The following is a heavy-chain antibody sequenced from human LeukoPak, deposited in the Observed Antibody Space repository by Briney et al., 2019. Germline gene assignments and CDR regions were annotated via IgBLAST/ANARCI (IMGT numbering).Heavy chain of an antibody. CDR2: KRYDGSNK. Sequence: PGGSLRLSCAASGFTFSSYGMHWVRQAPGKGLEWVAFKRYDGSNKYYADSVKGRFTISRDNSKNTLYLQMNSLRAEDTAVYYCAKGNSSSWPLYPFDYWGQGTLVTVSS. V-gene: IGHV3-30*02. J-gene: IGHJ4*02. D-gene: IGHD6-13*01. CDR1: GFTFSSYG. CDR3: AKGNSSSWPLYPFDY.